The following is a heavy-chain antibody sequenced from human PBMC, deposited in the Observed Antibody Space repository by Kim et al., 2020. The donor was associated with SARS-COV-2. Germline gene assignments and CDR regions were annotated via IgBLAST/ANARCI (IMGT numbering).Heavy chain of an antibody. V-gene: IGHV4-34*01. Sequence: SETLSLTCAVYGGSFSGYYWSWIRQPPGKGLEWIGEINHSGSTNYNPSLKSRVTISVDTSKNQFSLKLSSVTAADTAVYYCARGGEVDRERYFDYWGQGTLVTVSS. CDR2: INHSGST. D-gene: IGHD4-17*01. J-gene: IGHJ4*02. CDR1: GGSFSGYY. CDR3: ARGGEVDRERYFDY.